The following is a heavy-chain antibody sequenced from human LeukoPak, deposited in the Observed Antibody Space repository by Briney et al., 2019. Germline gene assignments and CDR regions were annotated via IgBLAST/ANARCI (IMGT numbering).Heavy chain of an antibody. CDR2: IYTSGST. CDR3: ARHGPYGSGRSDAFDI. Sequence: PSETLSLTCTVSGGSISSYYWSWLRQPAGKGLEWIGRIYTSGSTNYNPSLKSRVTMTVDTSKNQFSLKLSSVTAADTAVYYCARHGPYGSGRSDAFDIWGQGTMVTVSS. V-gene: IGHV4-4*07. J-gene: IGHJ3*02. CDR1: GGSISSYY. D-gene: IGHD3-10*01.